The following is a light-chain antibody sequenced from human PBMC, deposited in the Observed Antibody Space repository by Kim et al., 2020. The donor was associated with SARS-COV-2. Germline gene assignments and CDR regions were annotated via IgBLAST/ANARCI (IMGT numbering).Light chain of an antibody. Sequence: GPVIPISLTGTSSCRGGYYFVFWYQQPPRQAPKLMIYDVTNRPSGVSHRFSGSKSGNTASLTISGLQAEDEADYYCCSYSGSTFYVFGGGTKVTVL. CDR3: CSYSGSTFYV. J-gene: IGLJ1*01. V-gene: IGLV2-14*03. CDR1: SSCRGGYYF. CDR2: DVT.